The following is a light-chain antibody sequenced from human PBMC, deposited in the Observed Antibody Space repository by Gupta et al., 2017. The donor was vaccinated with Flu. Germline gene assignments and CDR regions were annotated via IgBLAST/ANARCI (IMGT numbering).Light chain of an antibody. J-gene: IGLJ2*01. CDR3: RSYTSTSSDVV. CDR1: SSDVGAYEY. Sequence: SSDVGAYEYVSWYQQHPGKAPKLMIYEVTNRPSGVSNRFSGSTSRNTAPLTISGLQTEDEADYYCRSYTSTSSDVVFGGGTTLTVL. V-gene: IGLV2-14*01. CDR2: EVT.